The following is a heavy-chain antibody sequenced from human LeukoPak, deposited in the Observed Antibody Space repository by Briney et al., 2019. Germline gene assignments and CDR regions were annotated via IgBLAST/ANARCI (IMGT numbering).Heavy chain of an antibody. J-gene: IGHJ4*02. Sequence: GGSLRLSCAGSGFTLRGYWMHWVRQAPGKGLVWVSRIDSDGTMITHADSVKGRFTISRDNAKNMLYLQMNILRVEDTAVYYCVRGLGDYWGQGTLVTVSS. V-gene: IGHV3-74*01. CDR2: IDSDGTMI. CDR1: GFTLRGYW. CDR3: VRGLGDY.